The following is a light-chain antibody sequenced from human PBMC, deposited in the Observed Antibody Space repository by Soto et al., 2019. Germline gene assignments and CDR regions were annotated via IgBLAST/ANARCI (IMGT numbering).Light chain of an antibody. CDR3: QQYNAWPRT. CDR2: GLS. Sequence: EIVMTQSPATLSVSPGERATLSCRASQSVSYNLAWYQQKPGQAPRLLVYGLSTRATGIPARFSSSGSGTEFTLTISSMQSEDFAIYYCQQYNAWPRTFGPRTRVHFK. CDR1: QSVSYN. J-gene: IGKJ3*01. V-gene: IGKV3D-15*01.